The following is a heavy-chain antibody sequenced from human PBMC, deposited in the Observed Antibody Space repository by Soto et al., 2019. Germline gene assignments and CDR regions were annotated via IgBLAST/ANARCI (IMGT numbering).Heavy chain of an antibody. J-gene: IGHJ6*02. V-gene: IGHV1-18*01. CDR3: ARDGRKQLWREVLKAMDV. D-gene: IGHD5-18*01. Sequence: QIQLVQSGPEVTKPGASVKVSCQGTGYTFSAYGVSWVRQAPGQGLEWMGCISGYYGQTNYAQKFRGRVTFTTDTPTSTAFMEVLSLRSDATAVYYCARDGRKQLWREVLKAMDVRGQGTTGTVSS. CDR1: GYTFSAYG. CDR2: ISGYYGQT.